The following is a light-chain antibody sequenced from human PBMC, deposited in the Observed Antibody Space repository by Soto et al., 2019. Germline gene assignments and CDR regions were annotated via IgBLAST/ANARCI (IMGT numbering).Light chain of an antibody. CDR1: REVKTN. CDR3: HQYHMWPSWT. J-gene: IGKJ1*01. Sequence: DIVMTQSPATLSVSPGETASLSCRASREVKTNVVWYQHKAGQSPRVLFYGASIRATGVPDRFSGSGSVTEFFLTISGLQADDLAVYYCHQYHMWPSWTFGQGTKVEMK. CDR2: GAS. V-gene: IGKV3-15*01.